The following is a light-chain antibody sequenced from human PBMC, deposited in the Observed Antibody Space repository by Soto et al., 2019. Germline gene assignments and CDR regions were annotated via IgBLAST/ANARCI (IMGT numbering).Light chain of an antibody. V-gene: IGKV4-1*01. CDR1: QSILLSSNNKNY. J-gene: IGKJ1*01. CDR3: QQYYSTPPT. CDR2: WAS. Sequence: DIVMTQSPDSLAVSLGERATINRRSSQSILLSSNNKNYLAWYQQKPGQPPKLLIYWASTRESGVPDRFSGSGSGTDFTLTISSLQAEDVAVYYCQQYYSTPPTFGQGTKVEIK.